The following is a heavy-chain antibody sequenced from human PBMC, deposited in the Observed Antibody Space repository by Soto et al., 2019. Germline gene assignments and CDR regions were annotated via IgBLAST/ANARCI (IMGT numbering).Heavy chain of an antibody. J-gene: IGHJ4*02. CDR2: ISSDGGST. CDR1: GFTFSAYA. Sequence: GGSLRLSCAASGFTFSAYAMHWVRQAPGKGLEYVSAISSDGGSTYYADSVKGRFTISRDNSRNTLYLHMGSLRAEDMAVYYCARVFYHSSSYYYDYWGQGTLVTVSS. V-gene: IGHV3-64*02. CDR3: ARVFYHSSSYYYDY. D-gene: IGHD3-22*01.